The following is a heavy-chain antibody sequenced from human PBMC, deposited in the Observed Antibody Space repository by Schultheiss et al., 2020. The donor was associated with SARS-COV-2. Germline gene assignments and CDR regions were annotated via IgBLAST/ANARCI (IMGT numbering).Heavy chain of an antibody. V-gene: IGHV3-7*03. Sequence: GGSLRLSCAASGFIFSSYAMHWVRQAPGKGLEWVATVRQDGSDKYYVDFVKGRFTISRDNAENSVYLQMNSLRVDDTAVYYCAAMGPWGQGTLVTVSS. CDR1: GFIFSSYA. CDR2: VRQDGSDK. CDR3: AAMGP. J-gene: IGHJ5*02. D-gene: IGHD2-8*01.